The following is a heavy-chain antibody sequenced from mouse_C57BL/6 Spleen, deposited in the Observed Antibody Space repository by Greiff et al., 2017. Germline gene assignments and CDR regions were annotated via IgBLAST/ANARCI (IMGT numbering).Heavy chain of an antibody. J-gene: IGHJ3*01. Sequence: VQLKESGGGLVQPGGSMKLSCVASGFTFSNYWMNWVRQSPEKGLEWVAQIRLKSDNYATHYAESVQGRFTISRDDSKSSVYLQMNNLRAEDTGIYYCTDGPFAYWGQGTLVTVSA. CDR2: IRLKSDNYAT. CDR1: GFTFSNYW. CDR3: TDGPFAY. V-gene: IGHV6-3*01.